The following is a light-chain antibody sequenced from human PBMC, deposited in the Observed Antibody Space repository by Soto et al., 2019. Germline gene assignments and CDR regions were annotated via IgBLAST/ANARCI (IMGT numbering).Light chain of an antibody. J-gene: IGLJ2*01. Sequence: QSALTQPASVSGSPGQSITISCTGTSSDIGGYNYVSWYQQHPGKAPKLMIYEVVNRPSGLSYRFSGSKSGNTASLTISGLQAEDEADYYCSSYTSSSTVVFGGGTKSPS. V-gene: IGLV2-14*01. CDR3: SSYTSSSTVV. CDR1: SSDIGGYNY. CDR2: EVV.